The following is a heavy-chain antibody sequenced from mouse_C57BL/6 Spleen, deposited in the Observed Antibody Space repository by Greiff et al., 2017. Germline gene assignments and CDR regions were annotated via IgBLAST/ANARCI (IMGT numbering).Heavy chain of an antibody. CDR2: ISGGGGNT. D-gene: IGHD1-1*01. Sequence: VVESGGGLVKPGGSLKLSCAASGFTFSSYTMSWVRQTPEKRLEWVATISGGGGNTYYPDSVKGRFTISRDNAKNTLYLQMSSLRSEDTALYYCARGSSYRYFDVWGTGTTVTVSS. J-gene: IGHJ1*03. CDR3: ARGSSYRYFDV. CDR1: GFTFSSYT. V-gene: IGHV5-9*01.